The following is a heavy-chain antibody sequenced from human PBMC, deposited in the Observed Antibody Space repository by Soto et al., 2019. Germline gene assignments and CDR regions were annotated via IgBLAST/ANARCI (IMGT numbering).Heavy chain of an antibody. CDR3: AKTNGSARLYYYYGMDV. Sequence: GGSLRLSCAASGFTFSSYAMSWVRLAPGKGLEWVSAISGSGGSTYYADSVKGRFTIPRDNSKNMLYLQMNSLRAEDTAVYYCAKTNGSARLYYYYGMDVWGQGTTVTVSS. D-gene: IGHD3-10*01. J-gene: IGHJ6*02. CDR2: ISGSGGST. V-gene: IGHV3-23*01. CDR1: GFTFSSYA.